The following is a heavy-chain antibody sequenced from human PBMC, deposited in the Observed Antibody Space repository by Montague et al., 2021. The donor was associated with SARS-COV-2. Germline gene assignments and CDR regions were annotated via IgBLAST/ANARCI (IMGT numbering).Heavy chain of an antibody. CDR1: GFDFSSYP. V-gene: IGHV3-30-3*01. J-gene: IGHJ4*02. CDR2: ISYDGSNQ. Sequence: SLRLSCAASGFDFSSYPMHWVRQAPGKGLEWVAVISYDGSNQYYVDSVKGRFTISRDNSKNTVFLQMNSLRADDTAGYYCVGALDMVVGAATMGFEHWGQGTLVTV. D-gene: IGHD2-2*03. CDR3: VGALDMVVGAATMGFEH.